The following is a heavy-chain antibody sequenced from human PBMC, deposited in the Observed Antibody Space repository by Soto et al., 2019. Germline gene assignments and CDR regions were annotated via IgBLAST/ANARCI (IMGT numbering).Heavy chain of an antibody. CDR3: GRVKRGSSSWYGAFDI. D-gene: IGHD6-13*01. V-gene: IGHV1-2*04. Sequence: ASVKVSCKASGYTFTGYYMHWVRQAPGLGLEWMGWINPNSGGTNYAQKFQGWVTMTRDTSISTAYMELSRLRSDDTAVYYCGRVKRGSSSWYGAFDIWGQGTMVTVSS. J-gene: IGHJ3*02. CDR1: GYTFTGYY. CDR2: INPNSGGT.